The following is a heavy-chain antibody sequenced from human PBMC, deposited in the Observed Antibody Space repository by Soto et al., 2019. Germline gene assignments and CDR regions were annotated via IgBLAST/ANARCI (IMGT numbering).Heavy chain of an antibody. J-gene: IGHJ4*02. CDR2: INAYNGNT. V-gene: IGHV1-18*01. CDR3: ARDAAAGLNDC. Sequence: QVQLVQSGAEVKKPGASVKVSCKASGYTFTNYGISWVRQAPGQGLEWMGWINAYNGNTKSAQKHQGRVTLTPDTSTSTAYMELRSLRSDDTAVYYCARDAAAGLNDCWGQGTLGTVSS. CDR1: GYTFTNYG. D-gene: IGHD6-13*01.